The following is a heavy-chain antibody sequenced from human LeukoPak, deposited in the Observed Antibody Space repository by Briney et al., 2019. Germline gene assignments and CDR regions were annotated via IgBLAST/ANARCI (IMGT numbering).Heavy chain of an antibody. D-gene: IGHD1-26*01. V-gene: IGHV3-48*03. CDR1: GFTFNSYE. Sequence: GGSLRLSRAASGFTFNSYEMNWVRQAPGKGLEWVSYISSSGSTIYYADSVKGRFTISRDNAKNSLYLQMNSLRAEDTAVYYCARCWGSGRYLFDAFDIWGQGTMVTASS. J-gene: IGHJ3*02. CDR2: ISSSGSTI. CDR3: ARCWGSGRYLFDAFDI.